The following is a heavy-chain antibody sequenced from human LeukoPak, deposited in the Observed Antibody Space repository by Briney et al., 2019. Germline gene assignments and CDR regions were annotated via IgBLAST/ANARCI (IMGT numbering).Heavy chain of an antibody. CDR1: GGSISSGSYY. CDR2: IYTSGST. Sequence: SQTLSLTCTVSGGSISSGSYYWSWIRQPAGKGLEWIGRIYTSGSTNYNPSLKSRVTMSVDTSKNQFSLKLSSVTAADTAVYYCARVFRGVVTPTYAFDIWGQGTMVTVS. CDR3: ARVFRGVVTPTYAFDI. V-gene: IGHV4-61*02. D-gene: IGHD4-23*01. J-gene: IGHJ3*02.